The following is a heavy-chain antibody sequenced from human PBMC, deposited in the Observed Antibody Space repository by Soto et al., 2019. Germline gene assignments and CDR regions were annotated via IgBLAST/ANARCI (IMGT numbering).Heavy chain of an antibody. CDR2: ISSSGTTT. J-gene: IGHJ4*02. Sequence: GGSLRLSCAASGFSLSDYYVSWIRQAPGEGLEWVSYISSSGTTTHYADSVKGRFTISKDNAKNSLYLQMNSLGAEDTAVYYCARVRGDSSGSYYFDYWGRGTLVTVSS. V-gene: IGHV3-11*01. CDR1: GFSLSDYY. D-gene: IGHD3-22*01. CDR3: ARVRGDSSGSYYFDY.